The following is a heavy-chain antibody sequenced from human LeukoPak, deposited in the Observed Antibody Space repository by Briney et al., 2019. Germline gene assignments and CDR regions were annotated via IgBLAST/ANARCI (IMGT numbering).Heavy chain of an antibody. CDR2: ISYDGSNK. D-gene: IGHD4-17*01. CDR1: GFTFSSYG. J-gene: IGHJ3*02. Sequence: AGRSLRLSCAASGFTFSSYGMHWVRQAPGKGLEWVAVISYDGSNKYYADSVKGRFTISRDNSKNTLYLQMNSLRAEDTAVYYCAKCIMTTVTIDAFGIWGQGTMVTVSS. CDR3: AKCIMTTVTIDAFGI. V-gene: IGHV3-30*18.